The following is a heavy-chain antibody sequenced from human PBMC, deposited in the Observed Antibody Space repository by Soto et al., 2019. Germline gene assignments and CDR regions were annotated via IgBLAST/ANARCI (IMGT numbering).Heavy chain of an antibody. CDR1: GGTFSTYA. CDR3: ARGVGAYCLDY. V-gene: IGHV1-69*01. CDR2: IIPIFGTT. Sequence: QVQLVQSGAEVKKPGSSVKVSCKASGGTFSTYAITWVRQAPGQGLEWLGGIIPIFGTTDYARKFQGRVTITAAESTSPVFIELSSLTSEDTAVYYCARGVGAYCLDYWGQGSLVTVSS. J-gene: IGHJ4*02. D-gene: IGHD1-26*01.